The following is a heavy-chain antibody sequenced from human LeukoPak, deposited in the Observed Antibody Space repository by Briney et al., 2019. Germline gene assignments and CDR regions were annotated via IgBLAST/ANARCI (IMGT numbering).Heavy chain of an antibody. CDR2: IYGSRST. CDR1: GGSISSYY. CDR3: ARDSPPNCSSTNCNGAFDI. Sequence: TPSETLSLTCTVSGGSISSYYWIWIRQPPGKGLEWIGNIYGSRSTKYNPSLKGRVTISVDTSKTQLSLKLSSVTAADSAVYFCARDSPPNCSSTNCNGAFDIWGQGTVVTVSS. V-gene: IGHV4-59*01. J-gene: IGHJ3*02. D-gene: IGHD2-2*01.